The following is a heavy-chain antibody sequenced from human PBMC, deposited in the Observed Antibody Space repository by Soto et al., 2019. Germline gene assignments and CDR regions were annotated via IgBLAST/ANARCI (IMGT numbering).Heavy chain of an antibody. J-gene: IGHJ4*02. CDR3: ARDYGGEIFDY. V-gene: IGHV4-34*01. CDR2: INHSGST. CDR1: GGSFSGYY. Sequence: SETLSLTCAVYGGSFSGYYWSWIRQPPGKGLEWIGEINHSGSTNYNPSLKSRVTISVDTSKNQFSLKLSSVTAADTAVYYCARDYGGEIFDYWGQGTLVTVSS. D-gene: IGHD4-17*01.